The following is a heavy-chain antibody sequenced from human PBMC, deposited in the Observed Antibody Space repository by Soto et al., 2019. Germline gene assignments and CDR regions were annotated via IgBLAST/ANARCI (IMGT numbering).Heavy chain of an antibody. J-gene: IGHJ6*03. D-gene: IGHD3-10*01. Sequence: QVQLVESGGGLVKPGGSLRLSCAASGFTFSDYYMSWIRQAPGKGLEWVSYISSSGSTIYYADSVKGRFTISRDNAKISLYLLMNSLRAEDTAVYYCASGPEGFGEGYYYYYYYMDVWGKGTTVTVSS. V-gene: IGHV3-11*01. CDR1: GFTFSDYY. CDR3: ASGPEGFGEGYYYYYYYMDV. CDR2: ISSSGSTI.